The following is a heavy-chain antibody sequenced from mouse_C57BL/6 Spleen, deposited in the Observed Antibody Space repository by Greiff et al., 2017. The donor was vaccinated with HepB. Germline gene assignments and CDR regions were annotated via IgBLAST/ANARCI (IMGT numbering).Heavy chain of an antibody. CDR1: GYTFNDYY. CDR2: INPNNGGT. V-gene: IGHV1-26*01. CDR3: ARVPTVVATGFDY. J-gene: IGHJ2*01. Sequence: VQLQQSGPELVKPGASVKISCKASGYTFNDYYMNWVKQSHGKSLEWIGDINPNNGGTSYNQKFKGKATLTVDKSSSTAYMELRSLTSEDSAVYYCARVPTVVATGFDYWGQGTTLTVSS. D-gene: IGHD1-1*01.